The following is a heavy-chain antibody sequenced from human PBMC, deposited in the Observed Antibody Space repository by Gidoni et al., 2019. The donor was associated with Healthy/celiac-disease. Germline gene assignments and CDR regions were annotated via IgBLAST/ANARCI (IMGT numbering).Heavy chain of an antibody. CDR2: ISYDRSNK. Sequence: QVQLVASGGGVVQPGRSLRLSCAASGFTFSSYGMHWVRQAPGKGLEWVEVISYDRSNKYYADSVKGRFTSSRDNSKNTLYLQMNSLRAEDTAVYYCAKDEYYDILTGFNWFDPWGQGTLVTVSS. V-gene: IGHV3-30*18. CDR3: AKDEYYDILTGFNWFDP. D-gene: IGHD3-9*01. CDR1: GFTFSSYG. J-gene: IGHJ5*02.